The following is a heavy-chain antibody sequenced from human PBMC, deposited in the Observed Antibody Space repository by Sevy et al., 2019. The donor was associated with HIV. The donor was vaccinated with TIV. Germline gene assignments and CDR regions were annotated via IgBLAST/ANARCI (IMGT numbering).Heavy chain of an antibody. Sequence: GGSLRLACAASGFTFSGYSMNWIRQAPGKGLEWVSSISSSSNYIYYADSVKGRFTISRDNAKNSLYLQMNSLRAEDTAVYYCARDGWRGYWVQGTLVTVSS. V-gene: IGHV3-21*01. CDR3: ARDGWRGY. J-gene: IGHJ4*02. CDR1: GFTFSGYS. CDR2: ISSSSNYI. D-gene: IGHD2-15*01.